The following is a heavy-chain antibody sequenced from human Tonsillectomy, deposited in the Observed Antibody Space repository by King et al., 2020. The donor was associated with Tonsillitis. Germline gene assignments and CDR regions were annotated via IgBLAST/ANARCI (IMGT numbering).Heavy chain of an antibody. CDR1: GGTFSYYT. D-gene: IGHD3-3*01. Sequence: VQLVQSGAEVKKPGSSVKVSCKASGGTFSYYTINWVRQAPGQGLEWMGRIIPILGIADYAQKFQGRVTITADKSTSTAYMELSSLRSEDTAVYYCARVGAPSGFNGDYWGQGTLVTVSS. CDR2: IIPILGIA. J-gene: IGHJ4*02. CDR3: ARVGAPSGFNGDY. V-gene: IGHV1-69*04.